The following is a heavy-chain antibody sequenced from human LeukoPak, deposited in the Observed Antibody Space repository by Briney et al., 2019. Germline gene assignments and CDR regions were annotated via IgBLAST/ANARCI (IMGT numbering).Heavy chain of an antibody. J-gene: IGHJ5*02. D-gene: IGHD3-10*01. Sequence: SVKVSCKASGGTFSSYSISWVRQAPGQGLEWMGRIIPILGIANYAQKFQGRVTITADKSTSTAYMELSSLRSEDTAVYYCASDHYGSGSYPSPRFDPWGQGTLVTVSS. CDR2: IIPILGIA. V-gene: IGHV1-69*04. CDR3: ASDHYGSGSYPSPRFDP. CDR1: GGTFSSYS.